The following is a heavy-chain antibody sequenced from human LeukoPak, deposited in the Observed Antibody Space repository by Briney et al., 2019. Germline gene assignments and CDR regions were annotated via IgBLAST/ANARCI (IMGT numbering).Heavy chain of an antibody. Sequence: GGSLRLSCAASRFTFSSYGMHWVRQAPGKGLEWVAFIRYDGSNKYYADSVKGRSTISRDNSENTLYLQMSSLRAEDTAVYYCAREHTLTRDYFDYWGQGTLVTVSS. CDR1: RFTFSSYG. J-gene: IGHJ4*02. D-gene: IGHD3-9*01. CDR2: IRYDGSNK. CDR3: AREHTLTRDYFDY. V-gene: IGHV3-30*02.